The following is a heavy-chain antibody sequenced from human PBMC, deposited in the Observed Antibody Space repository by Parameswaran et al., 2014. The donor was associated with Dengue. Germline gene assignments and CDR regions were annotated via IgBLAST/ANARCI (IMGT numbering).Heavy chain of an antibody. V-gene: IGHV1-18*01. Sequence: SWVRQAPGQGLEWMGWISAYNGNTNYAQKLQGRVTMTTDTSTSTAYMELRSLRSDDTAVYYCARGDIVVVPAAIQKFYGMDVWGQGTTVTVSS. CDR3: ARGDIVVVPAAIQKFYGMDV. D-gene: IGHD2-2*01. CDR2: ISAYNGNT. J-gene: IGHJ6*02.